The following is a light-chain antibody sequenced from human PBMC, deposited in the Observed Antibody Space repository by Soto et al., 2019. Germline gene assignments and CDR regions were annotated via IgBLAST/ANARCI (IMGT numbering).Light chain of an antibody. CDR2: GNS. CDR1: SSNIGAGYD. J-gene: IGLJ2*01. Sequence: QSVLTQPPSVSGAPGQRVTISCTGSSSNIGAGYDVHWYQQLPGTAPKLLIYGNSNRPSGVPDRFSGSKSGTSASLAITGXXXXXXXXXYXXXYXSSLSVVFGGGTKLTVL. V-gene: IGLV1-40*01. CDR3: XXYXSSLSVV.